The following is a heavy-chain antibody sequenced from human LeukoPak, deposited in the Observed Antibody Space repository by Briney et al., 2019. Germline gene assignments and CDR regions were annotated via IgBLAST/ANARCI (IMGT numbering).Heavy chain of an antibody. V-gene: IGHV3-30*04. CDR2: ISYDGSNK. CDR3: AREIEGGTTTVAALDY. Sequence: GGSLRLSCAASGFTFSSYAMHWVRQAPGKGLEWVAVISYDGSNKYYADSVKGRFTISRDNSKNTLYLQMNSLRAEDTAVYYCAREIEGGTTTVAALDYWGQGTLVTVSS. J-gene: IGHJ4*02. D-gene: IGHD1-26*01. CDR1: GFTFSSYA.